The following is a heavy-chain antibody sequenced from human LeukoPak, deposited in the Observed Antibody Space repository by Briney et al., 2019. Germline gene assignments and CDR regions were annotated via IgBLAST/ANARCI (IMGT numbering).Heavy chain of an antibody. CDR3: ARGVYIAAAQYGY. V-gene: IGHV4-59*01. CDR1: GGSISSYY. Sequence: SETLSLTCTVSGGSISSYYWSWIRQPPGKGLEWIGYIYYSGTTNYSPSPKSRVTTSVDTSKNQFSLKLSSVTAADTAVYYCARGVYIAAAQYGYWGQGTLVTVSS. J-gene: IGHJ4*02. CDR2: IYYSGTT. D-gene: IGHD6-13*01.